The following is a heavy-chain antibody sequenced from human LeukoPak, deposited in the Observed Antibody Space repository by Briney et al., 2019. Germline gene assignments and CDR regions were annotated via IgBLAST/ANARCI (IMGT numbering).Heavy chain of an antibody. V-gene: IGHV3-33*01. Sequence: PGRSLRLSCAASGFIFSSYGMHWVRQAPGKGLEWVAVIWYDGSNKYYADSVKGRFTISRDNSKNTLYLQMNSLRAEDTAVYYCARSYSSSSLYYYGMDVWGQGTTVTVSS. CDR3: ARSYSSSSLYYYGMDV. D-gene: IGHD6-13*01. CDR2: IWYDGSNK. CDR1: GFIFSSYG. J-gene: IGHJ6*02.